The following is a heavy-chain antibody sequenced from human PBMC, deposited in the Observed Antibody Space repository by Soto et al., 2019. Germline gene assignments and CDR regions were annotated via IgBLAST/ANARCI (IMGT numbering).Heavy chain of an antibody. V-gene: IGHV3-23*01. J-gene: IGHJ3*02. D-gene: IGHD3-9*01. CDR1: GFTFSSYA. Sequence: EVQLLESGGGLVQPGGSLRLSCAASGFTFSSYAMSWVRQAPGKGLEWVSAISGSGGSTYYADSVKGRFTISRDNSKNTLYLQMNSLRAEDTAVYYYAKIPTFYDILTGGDAFDIWGQGTMVTVSS. CDR3: AKIPTFYDILTGGDAFDI. CDR2: ISGSGGST.